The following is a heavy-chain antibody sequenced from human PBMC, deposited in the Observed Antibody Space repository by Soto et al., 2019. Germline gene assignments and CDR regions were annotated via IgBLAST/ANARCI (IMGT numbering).Heavy chain of an antibody. CDR1: GYTFTSYA. J-gene: IGHJ6*02. Sequence: ASVKVSCKASGYTFTSYAMHWVRQAPGQRLEWMGWINAGNGNTKYSQKFQGRVTITRDTSASTAYTELSSLRSEDTAVYYCARDWDSNQRIYYYYGMDVWGQGTTVTVSS. CDR3: ARDWDSNQRIYYYYGMDV. D-gene: IGHD4-4*01. CDR2: INAGNGNT. V-gene: IGHV1-3*01.